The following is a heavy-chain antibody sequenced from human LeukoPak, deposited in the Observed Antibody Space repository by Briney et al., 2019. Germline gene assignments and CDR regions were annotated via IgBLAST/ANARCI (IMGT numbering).Heavy chain of an antibody. D-gene: IGHD1-14*01. V-gene: IGHV3-74*01. J-gene: IGHJ1*01. CDR3: ARDAPTGRTKFEH. CDR1: GINIRSNW. Sequence: PGGSLRLSCAAPGINIRSNWMHWVRQAPGTGLVWVARVNSEGSRTTYADSVKGRFTISRDNAKNILYLQMHGLRAEDTAVYYCARDAPTGRTKFEHWGQGTLVTVSS. CDR2: VNSEGSRT.